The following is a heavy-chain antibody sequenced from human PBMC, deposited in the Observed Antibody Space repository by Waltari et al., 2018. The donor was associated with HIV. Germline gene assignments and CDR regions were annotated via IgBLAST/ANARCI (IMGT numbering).Heavy chain of an antibody. CDR1: AFTFSSYG. CDR2: ISFDGSYK. CDR3: AKDRRDYGSGSFYFDY. V-gene: IGHV3-30*18. Sequence: QVQLVESGGGVVQPGRSLRLSCVASAFTFSSYGMHWVRQAPDKGLEWVALISFDGSYKDYAESVKGRFTISRDNSRTTLYLQMNSLRPEDTAVYYCAKDRRDYGSGSFYFDYWGQGTLVIVSS. J-gene: IGHJ4*02. D-gene: IGHD3-10*01.